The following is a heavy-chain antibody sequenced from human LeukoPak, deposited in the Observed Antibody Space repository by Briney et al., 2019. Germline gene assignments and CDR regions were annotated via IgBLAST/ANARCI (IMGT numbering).Heavy chain of an antibody. D-gene: IGHD6-13*01. V-gene: IGHV1-2*02. Sequence: ASVKVSCKASGYTFTSYYLHWVRQAPGQGLEWMGWINPNSGGTNYAQEFQGRVSMTRDTSISTAYMELSRLRSDDTAVYYCARLIAAAGASDYWGQGTLVTVSS. J-gene: IGHJ4*02. CDR3: ARLIAAAGASDY. CDR1: GYTFTSYY. CDR2: INPNSGGT.